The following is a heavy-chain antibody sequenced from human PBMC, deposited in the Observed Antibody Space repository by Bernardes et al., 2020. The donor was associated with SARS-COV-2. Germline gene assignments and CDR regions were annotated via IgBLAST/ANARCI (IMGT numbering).Heavy chain of an antibody. CDR1: GGSISTTNFY. CDR3: ARQGGNFGVDV. Sequence: SKTLSVTCTVSGGSISTTNFYWGWIRQPPGKGLEWIGSISYSGTTYSNPSLRSRVTISLDMSKNHFSLNLRSVTAADTALYYCARQGGNFGVDVWGQGTTVTVSS. CDR2: ISYSGTT. D-gene: IGHD2-21*01. V-gene: IGHV4-39*01. J-gene: IGHJ6*02.